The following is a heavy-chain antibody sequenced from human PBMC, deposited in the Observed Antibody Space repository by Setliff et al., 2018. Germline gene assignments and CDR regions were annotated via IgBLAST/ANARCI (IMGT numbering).Heavy chain of an antibody. Sequence: SETLSLTCTVSGGSISSSSYYWGWIRQPPGKGLEWIGEIYHSGSTNYNPSLKSRVTISVDTSKNQFSLKLSSVTAADTAVYYCVRVLDYYDSNGYSVDAFDVWGQGTMVTVS. CDR2: IYHSGST. CDR1: GGSISSSSYY. V-gene: IGHV4-39*07. CDR3: VRVLDYYDSNGYSVDAFDV. D-gene: IGHD3-22*01. J-gene: IGHJ3*01.